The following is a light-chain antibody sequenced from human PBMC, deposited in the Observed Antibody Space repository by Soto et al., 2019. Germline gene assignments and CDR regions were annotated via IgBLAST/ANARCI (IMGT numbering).Light chain of an antibody. CDR2: EVS. CDR1: SSDVGGYNY. V-gene: IGLV2-14*01. J-gene: IGLJ1*01. Sequence: QSALTQPASVSGSPGQSITISCTGTSSDVGGYNYVSWYQQHPGKAPKLMIYEVSNRPSRVSNRFSGSKSGNTASLTISGLQSEDEEDHYCSSYTSSSIDYVFGTGTKLTVL. CDR3: SSYTSSSIDYV.